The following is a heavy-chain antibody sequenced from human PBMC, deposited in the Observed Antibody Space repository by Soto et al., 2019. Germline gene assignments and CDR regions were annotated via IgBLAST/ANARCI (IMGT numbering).Heavy chain of an antibody. Sequence: SETLSLTCAVYGGSFSGYYWNWIRQPPGKGLEWIGEINHSGTTNYNPSLKSQVTISVDTSKNQFSLKLSSVTAADTAVYYCARKVELWASLAYWDQGTSVTVSS. J-gene: IGHJ4*02. CDR1: GGSFSGYY. CDR2: INHSGTT. CDR3: ARKVELWASLAY. D-gene: IGHD3-16*01. V-gene: IGHV4-34*01.